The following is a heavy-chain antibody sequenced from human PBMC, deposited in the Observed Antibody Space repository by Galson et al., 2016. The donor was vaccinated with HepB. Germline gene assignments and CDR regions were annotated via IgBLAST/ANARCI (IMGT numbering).Heavy chain of an antibody. CDR3: ARDFYDGACHYMDY. Sequence: SLRLSCAASGFNFDDYAIHWVRQPPGKGLERVGRSRDKAHSYTTQYAASVKGRFAISRDESEDSLYLQMNSLKTEDTAVYYCARDFYDGACHYMDYWGRGTRVTVSS. J-gene: IGHJ2*01. CDR2: SRDKAHSYTT. D-gene: IGHD2/OR15-2a*01. CDR1: GFNFDDYA. V-gene: IGHV3-72*01.